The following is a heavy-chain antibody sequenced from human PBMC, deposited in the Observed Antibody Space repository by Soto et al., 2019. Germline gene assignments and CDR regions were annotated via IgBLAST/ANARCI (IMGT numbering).Heavy chain of an antibody. Sequence: SETLSLTCAVSGYSISRGYHWGWIRQLPGKGLEWVGNVYHSGNIRSNPSLKSRVTISADTSKNQFSLELKSVDVADTAVYYCDRGNYYDFEGINGAFDVWGQGTMVTVSS. D-gene: IGHD3-22*01. CDR3: DRGNYYDFEGINGAFDV. CDR2: VYHSGNI. V-gene: IGHV4-38-2*01. J-gene: IGHJ3*01. CDR1: GYSISRGYH.